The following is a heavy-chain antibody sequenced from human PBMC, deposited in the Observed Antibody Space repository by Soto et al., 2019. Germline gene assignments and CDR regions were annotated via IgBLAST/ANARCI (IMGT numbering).Heavy chain of an antibody. CDR1: GGSISNFY. CDR3: ARAPMVLSRSYFDS. Sequence: QVHLRESGPGLVKPSETLSLSCTVSGGSISNFYWSWIRQPPGKGLEWIGYISYSGNTNYNPTLKSRVSISVDTSKNQLSLNLTSVTAAATAVYYCARAPMVLSRSYFDSWGQGTPVTVSS. V-gene: IGHV4-59*01. CDR2: ISYSGNT. J-gene: IGHJ4*02. D-gene: IGHD2-8*01.